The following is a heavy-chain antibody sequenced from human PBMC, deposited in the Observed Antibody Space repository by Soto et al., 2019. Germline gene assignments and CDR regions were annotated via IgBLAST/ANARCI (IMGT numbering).Heavy chain of an antibody. CDR1: GFNFGSYA. J-gene: IGHJ4*01. Sequence: DVELSESGGGLVQPGGSLRLSCAASGFNFGSYAMSWVRRAPGKGLEWVSAISGSGGTSYFADSVRGRFTISRDNSKNTIYLQLSSLRVEDTDEYFCAKGRGSSWTIDYWGHGTLVTVSS. D-gene: IGHD6-13*01. V-gene: IGHV3-23*01. CDR2: ISGSGGTS. CDR3: AKGRGSSWTIDY.